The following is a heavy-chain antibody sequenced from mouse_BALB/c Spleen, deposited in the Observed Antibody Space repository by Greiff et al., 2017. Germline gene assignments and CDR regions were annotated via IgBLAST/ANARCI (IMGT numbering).Heavy chain of an antibody. CDR3: ARGWTTVVEYLDV. CDR1: GYTFTDYV. D-gene: IGHD1-1*01. Sequence: QVQLKQSGPELVKPGASVKMSCKASGYTFTDYVISWVKQRTGQGLEWIGEIYPGSGSTYYNAKFKGKATLTADKSSNTAYMQLSSLTSEDSAVYFCARGWTTVVEYLDVWGEGTTVTVSS. J-gene: IGHJ1*01. CDR2: IYPGSGST. V-gene: IGHV1-77*01.